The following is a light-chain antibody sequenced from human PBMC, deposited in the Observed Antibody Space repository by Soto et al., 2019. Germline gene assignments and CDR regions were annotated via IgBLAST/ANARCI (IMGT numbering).Light chain of an antibody. CDR3: QQLNSYPLT. CDR2: SAS. Sequence: DIQLTQSPSFLSASVGDRVAITCRASQGISSYLAWYQKKPGTAPKLLIHSASTLQSGVPSRFSGSGSGTEFTLTISRLQPEDFAMYYCQQLNSYPLTFGGGTKVEIK. J-gene: IGKJ4*01. CDR1: QGISSY. V-gene: IGKV1-9*01.